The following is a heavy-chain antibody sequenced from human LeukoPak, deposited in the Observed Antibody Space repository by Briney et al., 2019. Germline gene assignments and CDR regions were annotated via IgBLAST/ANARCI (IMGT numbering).Heavy chain of an antibody. D-gene: IGHD3-16*01. J-gene: IGHJ4*02. V-gene: IGHV1-2*02. CDR3: ARVRAPSFAQGGFDY. CDR2: INPNSGGT. Sequence: ASVKVSCKASGYTFSDYYLHWVRQAPGQGLEWMGRINPNSGGTDYAQKFQGRVTMTRDTSISTAYMELSSLRSDDSAVYYCARVRAPSFAQGGFDYWGQGTLVTVSS. CDR1: GYTFSDYY.